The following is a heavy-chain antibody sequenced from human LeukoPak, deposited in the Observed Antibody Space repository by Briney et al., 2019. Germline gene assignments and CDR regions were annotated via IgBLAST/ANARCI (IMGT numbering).Heavy chain of an antibody. CDR3: ARGRGGYYFDY. Sequence: ASVKVSCKASGGTFSSYAISWVRQAPGQGLEWMGRIIPILGIANYAQKFQGRVTITADKSTSTAYMELSSLRSEDTAVYYCARGRGGYYFDYWGQGTLVTVSS. CDR2: IIPILGIA. J-gene: IGHJ4*02. D-gene: IGHD3-16*01. CDR1: GGTFSSYA. V-gene: IGHV1-69*04.